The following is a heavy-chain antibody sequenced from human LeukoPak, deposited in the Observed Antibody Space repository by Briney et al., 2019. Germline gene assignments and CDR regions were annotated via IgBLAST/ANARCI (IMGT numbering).Heavy chain of an antibody. D-gene: IGHD6-19*01. CDR1: GFTFSSYS. Sequence: GGSLRLSCAASGFTFSSYSMNWVRQAPGKGLEWVSSISSSSSYIYYADSVKGRFTISRDNAKNSLFLQMSSLRAEDAAVYFCARGVPSGVDYFDYWGQGTLVTVSS. V-gene: IGHV3-21*01. CDR3: ARGVPSGVDYFDY. J-gene: IGHJ4*02. CDR2: ISSSSSYI.